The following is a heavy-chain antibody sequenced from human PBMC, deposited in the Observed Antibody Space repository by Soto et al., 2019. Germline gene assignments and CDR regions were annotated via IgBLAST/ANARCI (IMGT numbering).Heavy chain of an antibody. Sequence: ASVKFSCKASGYTFTSYGINWVRQATGQGLEWMGWMNPNSDNTGYAQKFQGRVTMTRNTSISTAYMELSSLRSEDTAVYYCARERTVAGNDYWGQGTLVTVSS. J-gene: IGHJ4*02. V-gene: IGHV1-8*01. D-gene: IGHD6-19*01. CDR3: ARERTVAGNDY. CDR2: MNPNSDNT. CDR1: GYTFTSYG.